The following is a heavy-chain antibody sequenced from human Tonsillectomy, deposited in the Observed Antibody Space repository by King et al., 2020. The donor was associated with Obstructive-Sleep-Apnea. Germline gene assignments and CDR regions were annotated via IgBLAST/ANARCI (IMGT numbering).Heavy chain of an antibody. CDR2: MYYSGNT. V-gene: IGHV4-59*08. CDR3: ARHRGVEDYGGYGDCCDY. Sequence: VQLQESGPGLVKPSETLSLTCTVSGGSINNYYWSWIRQPPGKGLDWIGYMYYSGNTNFNPSLKSRVTISADTSKIQFSLRLSTVPAADTAVYYCARHRGVEDYGGYGDCCDYWGQGTLVTVSS. CDR1: GGSINNYY. D-gene: IGHD5-12*01. J-gene: IGHJ4*02.